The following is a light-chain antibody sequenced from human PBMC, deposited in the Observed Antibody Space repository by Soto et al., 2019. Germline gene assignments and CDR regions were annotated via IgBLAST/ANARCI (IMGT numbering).Light chain of an antibody. J-gene: IGKJ1*01. Sequence: AIRMTQSPSSLSASTGDRVTITCRASQGISSYLAWYQQKPGKAPKLLIYAASTLQSGVPSRFSGSGSGTDFTLTISCMQSEDSAHYYCQQYYSYPRTFGQGTKVDIK. CDR3: QQYYSYPRT. V-gene: IGKV1-8*01. CDR1: QGISSY. CDR2: AAS.